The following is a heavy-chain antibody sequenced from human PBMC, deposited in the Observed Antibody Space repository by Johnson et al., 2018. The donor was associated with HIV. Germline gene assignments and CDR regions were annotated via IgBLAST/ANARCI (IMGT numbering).Heavy chain of an antibody. D-gene: IGHD3-22*01. CDR1: GFTFSSYA. CDR2: ISSSGSTI. Sequence: VQLVESGGGLVQPGGSLRLSCAASGFTFSSYAMSWVRQAPGKGLEWVSYISSSGSTIYYADSMKSRFPISRDNAKNSLYLQMNSLRAEDTDVYYCARDRNYYDSSGYDAFDIWGQGTMVTVSS. CDR3: ARDRNYYDSSGYDAFDI. J-gene: IGHJ3*02. V-gene: IGHV3-48*04.